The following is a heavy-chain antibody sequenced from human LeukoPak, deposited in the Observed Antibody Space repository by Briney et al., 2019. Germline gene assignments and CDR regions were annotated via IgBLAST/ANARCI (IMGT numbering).Heavy chain of an antibody. CDR1: AYTFTSSG. CDR3: ARDERRVASPPFDY. J-gene: IGHJ4*02. V-gene: IGHV1-18*01. Sequence: ASVTVSCTASAYTFTSSGISWGRQAPGQGREWLSWISNYNGNTNYAQNLQGGVTVTADTSTSTAYMELRSLRSDATAVYYCARDERRVASPPFDYWGQGTLVSVSS. CDR2: ISNYNGNT.